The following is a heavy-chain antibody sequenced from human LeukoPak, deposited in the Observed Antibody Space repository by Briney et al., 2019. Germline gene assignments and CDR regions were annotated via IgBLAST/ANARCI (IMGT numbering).Heavy chain of an antibody. V-gene: IGHV4-61*02. CDR1: GASISSGSSY. J-gene: IGHJ5*02. CDR3: AREKIGYYDGSGRGWFDP. CDR2: IYTNGNS. D-gene: IGHD3-22*01. Sequence: PSATLSLTCTVSGASISSGSSYWSWVRQPAGKGLDWIGRIYTNGNSNYNPSLNSRVTISVDTSKNQFSLKLSSVTAADTAVYYCAREKIGYYDGSGRGWFDPWGQGTLVTVSS.